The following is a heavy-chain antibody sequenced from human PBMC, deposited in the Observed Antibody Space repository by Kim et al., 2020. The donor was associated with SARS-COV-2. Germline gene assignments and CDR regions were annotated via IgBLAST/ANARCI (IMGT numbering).Heavy chain of an antibody. Sequence: ASVKVSCKASGYTFTSYAMHWVRQAPGQRLEWMGWINAGNGNTKYSQKFQGRVTITRDTSASTAYMELSSLRSEDTAVYYCARAHQPNTMIVIEGFDPWGQGTLVTVSS. D-gene: IGHD3-22*01. CDR1: GYTFTSYA. J-gene: IGHJ5*02. V-gene: IGHV1-3*01. CDR3: ARAHQPNTMIVIEGFDP. CDR2: INAGNGNT.